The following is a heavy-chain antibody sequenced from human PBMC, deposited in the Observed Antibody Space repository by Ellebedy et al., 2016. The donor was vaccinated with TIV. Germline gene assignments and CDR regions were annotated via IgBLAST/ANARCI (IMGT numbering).Heavy chain of an antibody. CDR1: GLTFSSQA. D-gene: IGHD2-21*02. CDR3: ATIGGDNFDD. CDR2: FTTFGT. J-gene: IGHJ4*02. Sequence: GESLKISXAVSGLTFSSQAMSWVRQAPGKGLEWVSAFTTFGTFYADSVKGRFTISRDISKNTLYLQMNSLRVDDSAVYYCATIGGDNFDDWGQGTLVSVSS. V-gene: IGHV3-23*01.